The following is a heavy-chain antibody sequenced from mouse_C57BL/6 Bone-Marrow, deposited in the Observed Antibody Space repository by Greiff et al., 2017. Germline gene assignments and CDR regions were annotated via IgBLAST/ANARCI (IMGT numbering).Heavy chain of an antibody. CDR1: GFSLTSYG. CDR3: AKNPYYYGSFYYAMDY. D-gene: IGHD1-1*01. J-gene: IGHJ4*01. CDR2: IWSGGST. V-gene: IGHV2-4*01. Sequence: VQLQQSGPGLVQPSQSLSITCTVSGFSLTSYGVHWVRQPPGKGLEWLGVIWSGGSTDYNAAFISRLSISKDNSKSQVFFKMNSLQADDTAIYYCAKNPYYYGSFYYAMDYWGQGTSVTVSS.